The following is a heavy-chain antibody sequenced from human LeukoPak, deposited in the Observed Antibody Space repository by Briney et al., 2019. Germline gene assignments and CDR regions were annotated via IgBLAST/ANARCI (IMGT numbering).Heavy chain of an antibody. CDR3: ATLGDDYGDY. Sequence: SETLSLTCAVYGGSFSGYYWSWIRQPPGKGLEWIGEINHSGSTNYNPSLKSRVTISVDTSKNQFSLKLSSVTAADTAVYYCATLGDDYGDYWGQGTPVTVSS. J-gene: IGHJ4*02. CDR1: GGSFSGYY. CDR2: INHSGST. V-gene: IGHV4-34*01.